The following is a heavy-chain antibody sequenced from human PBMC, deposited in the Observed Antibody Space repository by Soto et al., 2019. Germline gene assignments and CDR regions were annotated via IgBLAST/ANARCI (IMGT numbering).Heavy chain of an antibody. Sequence: PGGSLRLSCAASGFTFSSYVMHWVRQAPGKGLEWVAVIWYDGSNKYYADSVKGRFTISRDNSKNTLYLQMNSLRAEDTAVYYCARDSSLYDILTGSFDYWGQGTLVTVSS. CDR2: IWYDGSNK. V-gene: IGHV3-33*01. J-gene: IGHJ4*02. D-gene: IGHD3-9*01. CDR1: GFTFSSYV. CDR3: ARDSSLYDILTGSFDY.